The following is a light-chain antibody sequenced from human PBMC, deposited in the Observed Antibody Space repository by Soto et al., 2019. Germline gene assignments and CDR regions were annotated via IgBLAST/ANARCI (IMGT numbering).Light chain of an antibody. CDR2: GSS. J-gene: IGKJ1*01. Sequence: EIVLTQSPGTLSLSPGETATLSCRASQSVTSTYLAWYQHKPGQAPRLLISGSSTRATDIPDRFSGSGCGTDFTLTISRLEPEDFAVYYCQQYGSSPQTFGQGTKVEIK. CDR1: QSVTSTY. CDR3: QQYGSSPQT. V-gene: IGKV3-20*01.